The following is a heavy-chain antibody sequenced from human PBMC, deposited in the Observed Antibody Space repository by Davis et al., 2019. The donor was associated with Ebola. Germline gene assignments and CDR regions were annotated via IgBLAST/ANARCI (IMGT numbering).Heavy chain of an antibody. D-gene: IGHD6-19*01. CDR3: ARDLIVATPIAVAGTPFYYYGMDV. CDR1: GFTFSSYG. V-gene: IGHV3-33*01. CDR2: IWYDGSNK. Sequence: GESLKISCAASGFTFSSYGMHWVRQAPGKGLEWVAVIWYDGSNKYYADSVKGRFTISRDNSKNTLYLQMNSLRAEDTAVYYCARDLIVATPIAVAGTPFYYYGMDVWGQGTTVTVSS. J-gene: IGHJ6*02.